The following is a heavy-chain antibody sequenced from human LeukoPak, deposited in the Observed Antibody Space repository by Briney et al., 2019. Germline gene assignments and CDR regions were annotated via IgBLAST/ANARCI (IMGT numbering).Heavy chain of an antibody. CDR1: GGTFSSYA. J-gene: IGHJ4*02. V-gene: IGHV1-69*05. CDR2: IIPIFGTA. CDR3: ARGSWFGELRLDY. D-gene: IGHD3-10*01. Sequence: ASVKVPCKASGGTFSSYAISWVRQAPGQGLEWMGGIIPIFGTANYAQKFQGRVTITTDESTSTAYMELSSLRSEDTAVYYCARGSWFGELRLDYWGQGTLVTVSS.